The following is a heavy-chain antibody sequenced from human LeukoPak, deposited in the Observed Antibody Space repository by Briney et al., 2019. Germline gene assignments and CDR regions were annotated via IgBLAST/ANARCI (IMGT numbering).Heavy chain of an antibody. CDR3: ARIGVSGTSYYYYMDV. Sequence: GESLKISCKGSGYSFTSYWIGWVRQMPGKGLEWMGIIYPGDSDTRYSPSFQGQVTISADKSISTAYLQWSSLKASDTAMYYCARIGVSGTSYYYYMDVWGKGTTVTVSS. D-gene: IGHD4-23*01. V-gene: IGHV5-51*01. CDR2: IYPGDSDT. CDR1: GYSFTSYW. J-gene: IGHJ6*03.